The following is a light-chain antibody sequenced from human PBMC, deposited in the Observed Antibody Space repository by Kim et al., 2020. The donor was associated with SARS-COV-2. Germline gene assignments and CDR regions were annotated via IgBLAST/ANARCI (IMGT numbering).Light chain of an antibody. CDR1: ETISNN. J-gene: IGKJ1*01. CDR3: QRSYNAPWT. V-gene: IGKV1-39*01. Sequence: ASVGNRVTITCRANETISNNLNWYQQKPGTAPILLIYIASILQSGVPSRFSGRGSVTEFTLTINNLQPEDFATYYCQRSYNAPWTFGQGAKVDI. CDR2: IAS.